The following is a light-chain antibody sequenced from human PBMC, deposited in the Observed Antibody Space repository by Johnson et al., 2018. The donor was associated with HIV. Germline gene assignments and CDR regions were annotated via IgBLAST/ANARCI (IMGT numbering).Light chain of an antibody. J-gene: IGLJ1*01. V-gene: IGLV1-51*01. Sequence: SALTQPPSVSAAPGQTVTISCSGSSSNVGSSFVSWYRQVPGTAPKLLIYDNNKRPSGIPGRFSGSKSGPSATLGITGLHTGDEADYYCGTWDSTLRTGFFGTGTKVTVL. CDR1: SSNVGSSF. CDR2: DNN. CDR3: GTWDSTLRTGF.